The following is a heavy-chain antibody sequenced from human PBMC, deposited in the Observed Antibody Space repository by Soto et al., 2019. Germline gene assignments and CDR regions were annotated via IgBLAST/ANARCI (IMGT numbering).Heavy chain of an antibody. CDR1: GGSISPYY. V-gene: IGHV4-59*08. CDR3: ARHDYSSPLSWFDP. J-gene: IGHJ5*02. CDR2: VYYSGST. Sequence: KTSETLSLTCTVSGGSISPYYWSWIRQPPGKGLEWIGYVYYSGSTNYNPSLKSRVTISVDTSKNQFSLKLSSVTAADTAVYYCARHDYSSPLSWFDPWGQGSLVTVSS. D-gene: IGHD4-4*01.